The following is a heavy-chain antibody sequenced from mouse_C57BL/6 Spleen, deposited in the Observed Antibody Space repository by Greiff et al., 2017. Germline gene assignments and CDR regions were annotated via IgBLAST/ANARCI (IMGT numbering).Heavy chain of an antibody. D-gene: IGHD2-4*01. CDR2: IHPNSGST. CDR1: GYTFTSYW. Sequence: QVQLQQPGAELVKPGASVKLSCKASGYTFTSYWMHWVKQRPGQGLEWIGMIHPNSGSTNYNEKFKSKATLTVDKSSSTAYMQLSSLTSEDSAVYYCAREGLRLVLAYWGQGTTLTVSS. V-gene: IGHV1-64*01. J-gene: IGHJ2*01. CDR3: AREGLRLVLAY.